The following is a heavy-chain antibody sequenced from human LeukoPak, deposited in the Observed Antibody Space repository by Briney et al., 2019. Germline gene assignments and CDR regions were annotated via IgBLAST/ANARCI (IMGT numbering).Heavy chain of an antibody. D-gene: IGHD6-6*01. Sequence: GESLKISCKGSGYSFTTYWIAWVRQMPGKGLEWMGIIYPGDSDTRYSPSFQGQVTISADKSINTAYLRWSSLKASDTAMYYCARHYSSSSGDAFDIWGQGTMVTVSS. CDR3: ARHYSSSSGDAFDI. V-gene: IGHV5-51*01. CDR2: IYPGDSDT. J-gene: IGHJ3*02. CDR1: GYSFTTYW.